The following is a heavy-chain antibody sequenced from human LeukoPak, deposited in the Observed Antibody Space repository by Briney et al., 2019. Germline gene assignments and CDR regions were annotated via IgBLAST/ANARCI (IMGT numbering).Heavy chain of an antibody. CDR2: INEDGSQI. J-gene: IGHJ4*02. D-gene: IGHD3-16*01. V-gene: IGHV3-7*01. CDR1: GFTFSRFW. CDR3: ARDATRGGDFDY. Sequence: GGSLRLSCAASGFTFSRFWMTWVRQAPGKGLEWVANINEDGSQIYYVGSVKGRFTVSRDNARDSLYLQMTSLRVEDTAIYYCARDATRGGDFDYWGQGTLVTVSS.